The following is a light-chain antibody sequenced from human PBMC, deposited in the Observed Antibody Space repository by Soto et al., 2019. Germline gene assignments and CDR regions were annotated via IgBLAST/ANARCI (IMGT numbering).Light chain of an antibody. J-gene: IGKJ1*01. CDR3: MQALQPPQT. V-gene: IGKV2-28*01. CDR2: LGS. Sequence: DIVMTQSPLSLPVTPGEPASISCRSSQSLLHSNGYNYLDWYLQKPGQSPQLLIYLGSNRASGVPDRLSGSGSGTDFTLKISRVEAEDVRVYYCMQALQPPQTFGQGTKVEIK. CDR1: QSLLHSNGYNY.